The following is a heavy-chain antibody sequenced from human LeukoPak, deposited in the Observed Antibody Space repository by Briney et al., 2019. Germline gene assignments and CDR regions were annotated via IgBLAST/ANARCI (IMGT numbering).Heavy chain of an antibody. CDR2: IYYSGST. J-gene: IGHJ3*02. CDR1: GGSISSYY. CDR3: ARDRSRDGYKGDRFDI. V-gene: IGHV4-59*01. Sequence: PSETLSLTCTVSGGSISSYYWTWIRQPPGKGLEWIGYIYYSGSTNYNPSLKSRVTISIDTSKNQFSPKLSSVTAADTAVYYCARDRSRDGYKGDRFDIWGQGTMVTVSS. D-gene: IGHD5-24*01.